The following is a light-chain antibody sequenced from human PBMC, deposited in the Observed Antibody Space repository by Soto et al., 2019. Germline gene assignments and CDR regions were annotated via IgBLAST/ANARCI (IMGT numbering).Light chain of an antibody. Sequence: EIVLTQSPGTLSLSPGERATLSCRASQSVSSSYLAWYQQKPGQAPRLLIYGASSRATGIPDRFSGSGSGTDVTLTISRLQPDDSAVYYCQQYGSSPTFGQGTKVEIK. J-gene: IGKJ1*01. CDR2: GAS. CDR1: QSVSSSY. V-gene: IGKV3-20*01. CDR3: QQYGSSPT.